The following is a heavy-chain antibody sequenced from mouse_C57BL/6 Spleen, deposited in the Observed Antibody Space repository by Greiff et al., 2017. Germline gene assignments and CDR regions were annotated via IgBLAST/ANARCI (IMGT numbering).Heavy chain of an antibody. CDR3: ARRYGYDYFDY. CDR2: IHPNSGST. J-gene: IGHJ2*01. CDR1: GYTFTSYW. Sequence: VKLQQPGAELVKPGASVKLSCKASGYTFTSYWMHWMKQRPGQGLEWIGMIHPNSGSTNYNEKFKRKATLTVDKSSSTAYMQLISLTSEDSAVYYCARRYGYDYFDYWGQGTTLTVSS. D-gene: IGHD2-2*01. V-gene: IGHV1-64*01.